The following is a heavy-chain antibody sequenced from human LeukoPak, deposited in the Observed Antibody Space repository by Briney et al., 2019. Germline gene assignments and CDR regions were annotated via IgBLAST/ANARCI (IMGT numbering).Heavy chain of an antibody. D-gene: IGHD5-12*01. CDR1: GFTFSTYW. Sequence: GGSLRLSCAASGFTFSTYWMHWVRQAPGKGLVWVSRISGDGSGTNYVDSVKGRFTISRDNAKNTLYLQMNSLRDEDTAVYYCATGHSGFDYYFDFWGQGTLVTVSS. V-gene: IGHV3-74*01. CDR2: ISGDGSGT. J-gene: IGHJ4*02. CDR3: ATGHSGFDYYFDF.